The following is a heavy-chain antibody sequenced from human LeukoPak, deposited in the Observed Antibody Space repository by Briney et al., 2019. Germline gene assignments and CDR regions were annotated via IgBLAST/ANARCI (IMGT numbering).Heavy chain of an antibody. CDR3: ARPLGSSGYYESYFDY. V-gene: IGHV3-48*04. CDR2: ISSSSSTI. CDR1: RFTFSSYS. Sequence: GGSLRLSCAASRFTFSSYSMNWVRQAPGKGLEWVSYISSSSSTIYYADSVKGRFTISRDNAKNSLYLQMNSLRAEDTAVYYCARPLGSSGYYESYFDYWGQGTLVTVSS. J-gene: IGHJ4*02. D-gene: IGHD3-22*01.